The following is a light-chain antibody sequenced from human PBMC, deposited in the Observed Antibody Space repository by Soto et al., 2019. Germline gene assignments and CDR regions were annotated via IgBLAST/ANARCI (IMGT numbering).Light chain of an antibody. CDR2: DYS. J-gene: IGLJ1*01. V-gene: IGLV2-23*01. CDR3: HSYAASITDDV. CDR1: SSNIGRCIL. Sequence: QSVLTQPASVSGSPGQSVTISCTGTSSNIGRCILVSWYQQLPGTAPKLLIYDYSKRPSGVSHRFSGAKSGTSASLAISGLQAEDEAAYYCHSYAASITDDVFGAGTKVTVL.